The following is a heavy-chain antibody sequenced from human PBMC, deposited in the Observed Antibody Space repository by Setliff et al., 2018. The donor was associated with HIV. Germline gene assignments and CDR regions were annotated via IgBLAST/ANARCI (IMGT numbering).Heavy chain of an antibody. J-gene: IGHJ4*02. CDR2: IYHTGST. CDR1: GGSINSTSYY. V-gene: IGHV4-39*07. CDR3: ARDGFWSGYIDY. D-gene: IGHD3-3*01. Sequence: SETLSLTCTVSGGSINSTSYYWGWIRQPPGNGLEWIGSIYHTGSTYYKPSLKSRVTISVDTSKNQFSLRLSSVTAADTAVYYCARDGFWSGYIDYWGQGTLVTVSS.